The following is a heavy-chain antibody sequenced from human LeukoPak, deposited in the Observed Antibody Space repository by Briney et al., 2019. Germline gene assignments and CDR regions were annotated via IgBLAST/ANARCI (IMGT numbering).Heavy chain of an antibody. CDR2: IIPILGIA. Sequence: GASVKVSCKASGCTFSSYAISWVRQAPGQGLEWMGRIIPILGIANYAQKFQGRVTITADKSTSTAYMELSSLRSEDTAVYYCARVQDYYALDWGQGTLVTVSS. D-gene: IGHD3-10*01. V-gene: IGHV1-69*04. J-gene: IGHJ4*02. CDR1: GCTFSSYA. CDR3: ARVQDYYALD.